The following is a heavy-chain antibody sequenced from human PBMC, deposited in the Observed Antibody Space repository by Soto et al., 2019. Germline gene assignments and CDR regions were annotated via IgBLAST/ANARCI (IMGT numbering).Heavy chain of an antibody. CDR1: GFTFSSYW. Sequence: GGSLRLSCAASGFTFSSYWMSWVRQAPGKGLEWVANIKQDGSEKYYVDSVKGRFTISRDNAKNSLYLQMNSLRAEDTAVYYCARDNPSGWYRNYYYGMDVWGQGTTVTVSS. CDR3: ARDNPSGWYRNYYYGMDV. J-gene: IGHJ6*02. V-gene: IGHV3-7*05. CDR2: IKQDGSEK. D-gene: IGHD6-19*01.